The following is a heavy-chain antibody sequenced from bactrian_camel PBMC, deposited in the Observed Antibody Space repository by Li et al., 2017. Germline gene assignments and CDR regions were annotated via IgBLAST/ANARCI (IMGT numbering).Heavy chain of an antibody. Sequence: HVQLVESGGGSVQAGGSLRLACAASGVTTSATSMAWFRQAPGKEREGVVGIGAGAGGSTYYADSVKGRFTISRDNAKNTVYLQMNSLKPEDTAVYYCVRDAPNTVATMDYWGQGTQVTVS. CDR1: GVTTSATS. CDR2: IGAGAGGST. CDR3: VRDAPNTVATMDY. V-gene: IGHV3S54*01. J-gene: IGHJ4*01. D-gene: IGHD4*01.